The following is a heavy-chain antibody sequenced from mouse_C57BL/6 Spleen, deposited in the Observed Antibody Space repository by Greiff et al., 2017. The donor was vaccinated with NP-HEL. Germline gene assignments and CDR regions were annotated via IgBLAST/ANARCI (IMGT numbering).Heavy chain of an antibody. CDR1: GFSLTSYG. J-gene: IGHJ2*01. CDR3: AYDGYYEGLSY. CDR2: IWSGGST. V-gene: IGHV2-2*01. D-gene: IGHD2-3*01. Sequence: VKLMESGPGLVQPSQSLSITCTVSGFSLTSYGVHWVRQSPGKGLEWLGVIWSGGSTDYNAAFISRLSISKDNSKSQVFFKMNSLQADDTAIYYCAYDGYYEGLSYWGQGTTLTVSS.